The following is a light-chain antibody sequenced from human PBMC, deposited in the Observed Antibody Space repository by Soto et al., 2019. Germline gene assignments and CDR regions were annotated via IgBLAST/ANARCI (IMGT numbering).Light chain of an antibody. J-gene: IGKJ2*01. V-gene: IGKV3-11*01. Sequence: EVVLTQSPDTLSLSPGETATLSCRASQRISRNVAWYQQKIGQAPRILIYDASTRATGVGARFTGSGSATDFTLTITSLEPEDFAVYYCQQRGKWPRTFGTGTKVEMK. CDR2: DAS. CDR1: QRISRN. CDR3: QQRGKWPRT.